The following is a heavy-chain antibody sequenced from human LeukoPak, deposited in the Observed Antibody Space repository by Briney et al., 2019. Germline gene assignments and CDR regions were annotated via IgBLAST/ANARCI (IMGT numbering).Heavy chain of an antibody. CDR1: GFTFSNYW. CDR2: IKQDGSEK. J-gene: IGHJ4*02. Sequence: GGSLRLSCVASGFTFSNYWMTWVRQAPGKGLEWVANIKQDGSEKHYVDSVKGRFIISGDNAKNSLYLQMNSLRAEDTAVYYCAIDRYCSANWGQGTLVSVSS. D-gene: IGHD2-15*01. V-gene: IGHV3-7*03. CDR3: AIDRYCSAN.